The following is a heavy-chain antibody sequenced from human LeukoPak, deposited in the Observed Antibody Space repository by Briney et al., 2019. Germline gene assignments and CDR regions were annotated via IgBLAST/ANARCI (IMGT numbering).Heavy chain of an antibody. V-gene: IGHV3-30*18. D-gene: IGHD3-22*01. CDR3: AKNSGNSSGSSFLDY. J-gene: IGHJ4*02. CDR2: ISYDGSDK. CDR1: GFTFSSYG. Sequence: GGSLRLSCAASGFTFSSYGMHWVRQAPGKGLEWVAVISYDGSDKYYADSVKGRFTISRDNSKNTLYLQMNSLRAEDTAVYYCAKNSGNSSGSSFLDYWGQGTLVTVSS.